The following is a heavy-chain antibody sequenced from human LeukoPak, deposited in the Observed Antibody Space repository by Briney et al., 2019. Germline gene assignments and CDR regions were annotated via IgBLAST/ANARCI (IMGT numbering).Heavy chain of an antibody. CDR2: INGGGGNT. V-gene: IGHV3-23*01. CDR3: ARAYTGYYYDSSGYPYYFDY. CDR1: GFTFNSYV. J-gene: IGHJ4*02. Sequence: GGSLRLSCAASGFTFNSYVMSWVRQAPGKGLEWVSAINGGGGNTYYADSVKGRFTISRDNSKNTLYLQMNSLRAEDTAVYYCARAYTGYYYDSSGYPYYFDYWGQGTLVTVSS. D-gene: IGHD3-22*01.